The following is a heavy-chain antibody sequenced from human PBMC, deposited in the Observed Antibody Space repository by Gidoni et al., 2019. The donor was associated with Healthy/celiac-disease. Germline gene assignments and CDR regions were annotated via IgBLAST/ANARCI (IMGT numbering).Heavy chain of an antibody. CDR3: AKDQGRTYYYYGMDV. J-gene: IGHJ6*02. V-gene: IGHV3-23*01. Sequence: EVQLLESGGGLVQPGGSLRLSCAASGFTFSRYAMSWVRQAPGKGLEWVSAISGSGGSTYYADSVKGRFTISRDNSKNTLYLKMNSLRAEDTAVYYCAKDQGRTYYYYGMDVWGQGTTVTVSS. CDR2: ISGSGGST. CDR1: GFTFSRYA.